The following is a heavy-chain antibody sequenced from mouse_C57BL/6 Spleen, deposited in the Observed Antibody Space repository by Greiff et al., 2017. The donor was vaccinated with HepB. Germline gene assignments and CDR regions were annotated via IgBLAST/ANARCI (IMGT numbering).Heavy chain of an antibody. D-gene: IGHD2-14*01. Sequence: QVQLQQPGAELVMPGASVKLSCKASGYTFTSYWMHWVKQRPGQGLEWIGEIDPSDSYTNYNQKFKGKSTLTVDKSSSTASMQLSSLTSEDSAVYYCSRWYDEAMDYWGQGTSVTVSS. J-gene: IGHJ4*01. CDR3: SRWYDEAMDY. V-gene: IGHV1-69*01. CDR2: IDPSDSYT. CDR1: GYTFTSYW.